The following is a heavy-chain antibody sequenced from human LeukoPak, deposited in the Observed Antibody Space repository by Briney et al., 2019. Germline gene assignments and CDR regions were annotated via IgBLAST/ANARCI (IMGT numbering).Heavy chain of an antibody. CDR3: ARLGPGIAAAGTHY. J-gene: IGHJ4*02. D-gene: IGHD6-13*01. CDR1: GGSISSSSYY. CDR2: IYYSGST. Sequence: SETLSLTCTVSGGSISSSSYYWGWIRQPPGKGLEWIGSIYYSGSTYYNPSLKSRVTISVDTSKNQFSLKLSSVTAADTAVYYCARLGPGIAAAGTHYWGQGALVTVSS. V-gene: IGHV4-39*01.